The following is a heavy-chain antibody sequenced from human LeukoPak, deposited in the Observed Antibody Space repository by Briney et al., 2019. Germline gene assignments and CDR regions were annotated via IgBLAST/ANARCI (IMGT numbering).Heavy chain of an antibody. D-gene: IGHD2-2*01. CDR2: IKHDGSET. CDR3: ARGGSTCGC. J-gene: IGHJ4*02. V-gene: IGHV3-7*05. Sequence: PGGSLRLSCAASGFTFSSYWMSWVRQAPGKGLEWVANIKHDGSETNYVDSVKGRFSISRDNAKNSLDLQMHSLRDEDTAVYFYARGGSTCGCWGRGTLVTVSS. CDR1: GFTFSSYW.